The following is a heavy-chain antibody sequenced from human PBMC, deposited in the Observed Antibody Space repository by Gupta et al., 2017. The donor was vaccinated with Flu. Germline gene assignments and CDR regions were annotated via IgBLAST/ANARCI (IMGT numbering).Heavy chain of an antibody. J-gene: IGHJ6*03. CDR1: GSAFSSYG. CDR2: ISLDGRHI. Sequence: QVQLVESGGGVVQPGRSLRLSCAASGSAFSSYGLPWVRQAPGKGLEWVAVISLDGRHIYDADPVKGRFTNSRDNSKNTLDLHMNTLRAEDTAVYYCAKPITHNYYYYYMDVWGKGTTVTVSS. CDR3: AKPITHNYYYYYMDV. D-gene: IGHD1-20*01. V-gene: IGHV3-30*18.